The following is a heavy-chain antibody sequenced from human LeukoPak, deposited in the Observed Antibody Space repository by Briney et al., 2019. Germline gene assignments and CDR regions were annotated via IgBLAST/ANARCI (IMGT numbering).Heavy chain of an antibody. CDR3: VSNLYCSSTSCSLPMG. CDR1: GFTFSSYA. D-gene: IGHD2-2*01. V-gene: IGHV3-23*01. J-gene: IGHJ4*02. CDR2: ISGSGGST. Sequence: GGSLRLSCAASGFTFSSYAMSWVRQAPGKGLEWVSAISGSGGSTYYADSVKGRFTISRDNSKNTLYLQMNSLRAEDTAVYYCVSNLYCSSTSCSLPMGWGQGTLVTVSS.